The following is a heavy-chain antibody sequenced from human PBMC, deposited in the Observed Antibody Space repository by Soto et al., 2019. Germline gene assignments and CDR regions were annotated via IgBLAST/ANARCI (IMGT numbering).Heavy chain of an antibody. V-gene: IGHV4-30-2*01. CDR1: GGSISSGGYS. CDR3: ARGPPYYDFWSGSLTPGGFDP. D-gene: IGHD3-3*01. CDR2: IYHSGST. J-gene: IGHJ5*02. Sequence: SETLSLTCAVSGGSISSGGYSWSWIRQPPGKGLEWIGYIYHSGSTYYNPSLKSRVTISVDRSKNQFSLKLSSVTAADTAVYYCARGPPYYDFWSGSLTPGGFDPWGQGTLVTVS.